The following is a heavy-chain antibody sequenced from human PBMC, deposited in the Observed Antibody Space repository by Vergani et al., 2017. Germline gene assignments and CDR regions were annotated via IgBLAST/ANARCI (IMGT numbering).Heavy chain of an antibody. J-gene: IGHJ6*03. CDR2: IYSGGST. CDR3: ARVGGYYYYYMDV. CDR1: GFTFSSYG. Sequence: QVQLVESGGGVVQPGRSLRLSCAASGFTFSSYGMHWVRQAPGKGLEWVSVIYSGGSTYYADSVKGRFTISRDNSKNTLYLQMNSLRAEDTAVYYCARVGGYYYYYMDVWGKGTTVTVSS. D-gene: IGHD1-26*01. V-gene: IGHV3-NL1*01.